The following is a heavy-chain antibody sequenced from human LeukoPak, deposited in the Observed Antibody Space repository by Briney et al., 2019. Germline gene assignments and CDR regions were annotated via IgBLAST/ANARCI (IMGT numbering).Heavy chain of an antibody. CDR1: GFTLSSYS. V-gene: IGHV3-23*01. Sequence: GGSLTLSWAVSGFTLSSYSMSWVRQPRGEGLEWVSAISGSGGRTYYADSVAGRLTIYRDQSKHTLSLQMDCLRGKGTAVYFCGEGPVAGNQKPGGYWGEGTLVTVSS. CDR2: ISGSGGRT. J-gene: IGHJ4*02. CDR3: GEGPVAGNQKPGGY. D-gene: IGHD6-19*01.